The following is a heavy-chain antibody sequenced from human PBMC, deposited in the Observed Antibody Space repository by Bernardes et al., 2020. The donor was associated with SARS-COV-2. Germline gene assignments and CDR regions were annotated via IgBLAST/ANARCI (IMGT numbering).Heavy chain of an antibody. CDR3: ARHASRIIMIGVVIPDAFDI. D-gene: IGHD3-22*01. Sequence: SETLSLTCTVSGGSISSSSYYWGWIRQPPGKGLEWIGCIYYSGSTYYNPSLESRVTISVDTSKNQFSLKLSSVTAADTAVYYCARHASRIIMIGVVIPDAFDIWGQGTMVTVSS. V-gene: IGHV4-39*01. CDR1: GGSISSSSYY. CDR2: IYYSGST. J-gene: IGHJ3*02.